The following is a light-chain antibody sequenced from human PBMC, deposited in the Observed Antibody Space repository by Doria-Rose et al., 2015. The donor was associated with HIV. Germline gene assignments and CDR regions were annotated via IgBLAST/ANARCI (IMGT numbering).Light chain of an antibody. J-gene: IGKJ1*01. Sequence: EIVLAQSPGTLSLSPGERATLSCRASQSFSSTYLAWYQQKPGQAPGLLIYDGSTRATGIPDRFSASGSGTDFTPTINRLEPEDFALYYCHQYGTSWTSGQGTKVEI. CDR1: QSFSSTY. CDR2: DGS. CDR3: HQYGTSWT. V-gene: IGKV3-20*01.